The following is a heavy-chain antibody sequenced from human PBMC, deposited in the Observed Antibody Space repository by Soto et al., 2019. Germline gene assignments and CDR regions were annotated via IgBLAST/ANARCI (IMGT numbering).Heavy chain of an antibody. V-gene: IGHV3-33*01. Sequence: PGGSLRLSCAASGFTFSSYGMHWVRQAPGKGLEWVAVIWYDGSNKYYADSVKGRFTISRDNSKNTLYPQMNSLRAEDTAVYYCARSTQPTYYDFWSGYYTGYYYYGMDVWGQGTTVTVSS. CDR3: ARSTQPTYYDFWSGYYTGYYYYGMDV. CDR2: IWYDGSNK. J-gene: IGHJ6*02. D-gene: IGHD3-3*01. CDR1: GFTFSSYG.